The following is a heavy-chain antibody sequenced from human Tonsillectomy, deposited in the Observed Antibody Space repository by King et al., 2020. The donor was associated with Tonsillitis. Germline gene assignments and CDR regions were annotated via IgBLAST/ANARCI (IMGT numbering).Heavy chain of an antibody. CDR3: TTPQNNGFDY. CDR1: GFTFSDVW. V-gene: IGHV3-15*01. CDR2: IKSKADGGTT. J-gene: IGHJ4*02. Sequence: VQLVESGGGLVKPGGSLRLSCAASGFTFSDVWMSWVRQAPGKGLEWVGRIKSKADGGTTDYAAPVKGGFTISRDDSESTLYLQMNSLKTEDTAMYYCTTPQNNGFDYWGQGTLVTVSS. D-gene: IGHD2-8*01.